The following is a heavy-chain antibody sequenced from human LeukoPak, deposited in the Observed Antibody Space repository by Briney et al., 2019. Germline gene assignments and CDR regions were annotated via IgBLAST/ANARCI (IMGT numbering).Heavy chain of an antibody. V-gene: IGHV4-39*07. Sequence: PSETLSLTCTVSGGSISSSSYYWGWIRQPPGKGLEWIGSIYYSGSTYYNPSLKSRVTISVDTSKNQFSLKLSSVTAADTAVYYCARSPYCSGGSCYFSEALDYWGQGTLVTVSS. CDR2: IYYSGST. D-gene: IGHD2-15*01. J-gene: IGHJ4*02. CDR1: GGSISSSSYY. CDR3: ARSPYCSGGSCYFSEALDY.